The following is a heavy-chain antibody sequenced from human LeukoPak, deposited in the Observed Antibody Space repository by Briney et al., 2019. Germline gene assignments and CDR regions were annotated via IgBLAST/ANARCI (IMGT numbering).Heavy chain of an antibody. CDR3: IARGQQQVPDY. J-gene: IGHJ4*02. V-gene: IGHV3-33*01. CDR1: GFTFSSYG. D-gene: IGHD6-13*01. Sequence: PGGSLRLSCAASGFTFSSYGVHWVRQAPGKGLEWVAVIWYDGSNKYYADSEKGRFTISRDNSKNTLYLQMNSLRAEDTAVYYCIARGQQQVPDYWGQGTLVTVSS. CDR2: IWYDGSNK.